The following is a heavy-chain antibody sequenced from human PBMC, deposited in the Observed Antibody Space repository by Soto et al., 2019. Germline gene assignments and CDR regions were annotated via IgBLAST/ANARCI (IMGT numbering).Heavy chain of an antibody. Sequence: SVTVSCTASVGTFSSYAISWVRQAPGQGLEWMGGIIPIFGTANYAQKFQGRVTITADESTSTAYMELSSLRSEDTAVYYCAHPGNKAPAGYYFDYWGQGTLVTSPQ. CDR2: IIPIFGTA. V-gene: IGHV1-69*13. CDR1: VGTFSSYA. D-gene: IGHD6-13*01. J-gene: IGHJ4*02. CDR3: AHPGNKAPAGYYFDY.